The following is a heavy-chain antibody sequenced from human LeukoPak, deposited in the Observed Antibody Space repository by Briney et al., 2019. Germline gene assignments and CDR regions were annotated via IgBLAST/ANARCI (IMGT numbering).Heavy chain of an antibody. CDR3: AKDRVTTSLAPRWISDY. CDR2: ISYDGSNK. CDR1: GFTFSSYG. J-gene: IGHJ4*02. D-gene: IGHD4-17*01. Sequence: GRSLRLSCAASGFTFSSYGMHWVRQAPGKGLEWVAVISYDGSNKYYADSVKGRFTISRDNSKNTLYLQMNSLRAEDTAVYYCAKDRVTTSLAPRWISDYWGQGTLVTVSS. V-gene: IGHV3-30*18.